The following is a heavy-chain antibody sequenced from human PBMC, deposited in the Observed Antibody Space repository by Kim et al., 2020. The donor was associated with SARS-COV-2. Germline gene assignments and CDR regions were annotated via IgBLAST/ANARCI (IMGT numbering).Heavy chain of an antibody. V-gene: IGHV1-3*01. Sequence: FHGRVTITRDTSASTAYMELSSLRSEDTAVYYCARDRVTMVRGVIGWFDPWGQGTLVTVST. J-gene: IGHJ5*02. CDR3: ARDRVTMVRGVIGWFDP. D-gene: IGHD3-10*01.